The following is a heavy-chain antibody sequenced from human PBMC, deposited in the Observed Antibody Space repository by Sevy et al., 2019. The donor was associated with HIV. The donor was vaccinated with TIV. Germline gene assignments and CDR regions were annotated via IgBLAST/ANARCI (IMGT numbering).Heavy chain of an antibody. CDR2: VGPAGDP. CDR3: ARSGGYSDYGMDV. D-gene: IGHD5-12*01. CDR1: GFTFSSYD. J-gene: IGHJ6*02. V-gene: IGHV3-13*05. Sequence: RGSLRLSCVASGFTFSSYDMHWVRQVTGKGLEWVSGVGPAGDPFYPGSVKGRFTISRENAKNSFYLQMNSLRAGDTAVYYCARSGGYSDYGMDVWGQGTTVTVSS.